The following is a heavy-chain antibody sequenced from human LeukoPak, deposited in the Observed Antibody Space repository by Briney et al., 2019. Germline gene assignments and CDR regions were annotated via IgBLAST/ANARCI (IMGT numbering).Heavy chain of an antibody. Sequence: GGSLRLSCAASGFTFSSYGMHWVRQAPGKGLEWVAVISYDGSNKYYADSVKGRFAISRDNSKNSLFLQMNSLRAEDTAVYYCARDGFLEWLSRGGWFDPWGQGTLVTVSS. CDR1: GFTFSSYG. CDR2: ISYDGSNK. CDR3: ARDGFLEWLSRGGWFDP. D-gene: IGHD3-3*01. J-gene: IGHJ5*02. V-gene: IGHV3-30*03.